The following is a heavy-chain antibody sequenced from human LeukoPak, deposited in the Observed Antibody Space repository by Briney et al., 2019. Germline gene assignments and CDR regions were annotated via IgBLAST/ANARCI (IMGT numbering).Heavy chain of an antibody. D-gene: IGHD2-21*02. Sequence: PGGSLRLSCAASGFTFSSYAMSWVRQAPGKGLEWVSAITGSGGTTYYADSVKGRFTISRDNSKNTLYLQMNSLRAEGPAVYFCTKHTLVVTAIYYWGQGELVTVSS. CDR3: TKHTLVVTAIYY. CDR2: ITGSGGTT. CDR1: GFTFSSYA. J-gene: IGHJ4*02. V-gene: IGHV3-23*01.